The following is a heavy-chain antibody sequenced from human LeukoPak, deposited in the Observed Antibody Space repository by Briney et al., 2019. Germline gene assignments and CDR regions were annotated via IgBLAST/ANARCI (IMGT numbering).Heavy chain of an antibody. D-gene: IGHD4-17*01. CDR2: IVPIFGTA. CDR1: GGTFSSYT. Sequence: SVKVSCKASGGTFSSYTISWVRQAPGQGLEWMGRIVPIFGTANYAQKFQGRVTITTDESTSTAYMELSSLRSEDTAVYYCASGFRWAYGDYETNWGQGTLVTVSS. V-gene: IGHV1-69*05. CDR3: ASGFRWAYGDYETN. J-gene: IGHJ4*02.